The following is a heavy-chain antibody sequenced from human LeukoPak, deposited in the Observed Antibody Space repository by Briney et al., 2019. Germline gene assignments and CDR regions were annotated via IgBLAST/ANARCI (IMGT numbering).Heavy chain of an antibody. V-gene: IGHV3-48*03. J-gene: IGHJ4*02. CDR3: ARVYHYDSSGYYSYYFDY. CDR2: GSTI. D-gene: IGHD3-22*01. Sequence: GSTIYYAASVKGRFTISRDNAKNSLYLQMNSLRAEDTAVYYCARVYHYDSSGYYSYYFDYWGQGTLVTVSS.